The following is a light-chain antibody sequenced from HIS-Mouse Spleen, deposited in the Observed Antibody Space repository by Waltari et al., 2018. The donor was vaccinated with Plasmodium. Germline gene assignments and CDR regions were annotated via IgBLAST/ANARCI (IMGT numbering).Light chain of an antibody. CDR2: AAS. Sequence: DIQMTQSPSSLSASVGDRVTITCRASKSSSNYLNWYQQKPGKAPKFLIYAASTLQSGVPSRFSGSGSGTDFTLTISSLQPEDFATYYCQQSYSTWTFGQGTKVEIK. CDR1: KSSSNY. V-gene: IGKV1-39*01. CDR3: QQSYSTWT. J-gene: IGKJ1*01.